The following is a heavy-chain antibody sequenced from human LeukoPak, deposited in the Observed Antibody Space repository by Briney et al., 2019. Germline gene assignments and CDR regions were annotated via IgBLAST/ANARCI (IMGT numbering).Heavy chain of an antibody. CDR2: ISWNSGSI. CDR1: GFTFDDYA. CDR3: AKDRHNYYYYGMDV. Sequence: GGSLRLSCAASGFTFDDYAMHWARQAPGKGLEWVSGISWNSGSIGYADSVKGRFTISRDNAKNSLYLQMNSLRPEDTALYYCAKDRHNYYYYGMDVWGQGTTVTVSS. J-gene: IGHJ6*02. V-gene: IGHV3-9*01.